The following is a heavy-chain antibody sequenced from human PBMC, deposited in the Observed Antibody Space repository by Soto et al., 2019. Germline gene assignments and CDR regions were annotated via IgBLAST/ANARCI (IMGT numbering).Heavy chain of an antibody. J-gene: IGHJ4*02. CDR2: IYYSGIT. CDR3: ARSDGRY. V-gene: IGHV4-59*01. CDR1: GGSISSYY. Sequence: PSEPLSLTFTVSGGSISSYYWSWIRQPPGKGLEWIGYIYYSGITNYNPSLKSRVTISVDTSKNQFSLKLSSVTAADTAVYYCARSDGRYWGQGTLVTVSS.